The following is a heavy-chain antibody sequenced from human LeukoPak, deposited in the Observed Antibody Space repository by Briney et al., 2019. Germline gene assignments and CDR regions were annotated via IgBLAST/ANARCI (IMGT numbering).Heavy chain of an antibody. D-gene: IGHD3-22*01. CDR3: ARDLRSYYYDSSGYYYLPDY. CDR2: IIPILGIA. V-gene: IGHV1-69*04. Sequence: SVKVSCKASGGTFSSYAISWVRQAPGQGLEWMGRIIPILGIANYAQKFQGRVTITADKSTSTAYMELSGLRSEDTAVYYCARDLRSYYYDSSGYYYLPDYWGQGTLVTVSS. CDR1: GGTFSSYA. J-gene: IGHJ4*02.